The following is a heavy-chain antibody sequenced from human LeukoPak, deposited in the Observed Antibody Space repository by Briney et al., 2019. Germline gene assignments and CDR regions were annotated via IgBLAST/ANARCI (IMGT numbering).Heavy chain of an antibody. CDR3: ARAPPKNYDFWSGYHPFDY. CDR2: IYTSGST. Sequence: PSETLSLTCTVSGGSISSYYWSWIRQPAGKGLEWIGRIYTSGSTNYNPSLKSRVTMSVGTSKNQFSLKLSSVTAADTAVYYCARAPPKNYDFWSGYHPFDYWGQGTLVTVSS. D-gene: IGHD3-3*01. J-gene: IGHJ4*02. V-gene: IGHV4-4*07. CDR1: GGSISSYY.